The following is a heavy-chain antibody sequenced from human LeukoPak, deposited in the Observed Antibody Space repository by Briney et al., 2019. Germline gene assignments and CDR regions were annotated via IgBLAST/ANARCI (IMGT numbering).Heavy chain of an antibody. CDR3: AKSGSYTNWFDP. V-gene: IGHV3-23*01. J-gene: IGHJ5*02. CDR1: GFTFSSYA. Sequence: PGGSLRLSCAASGFTFSSYAMSWVRQAPGRGLEWVSAISGSGGSTYYADSVKGRFTISRDNSKNTLYLQMNSLRAEDTAVYYCAKSGSYTNWFDPWGQGTLVTVSS. D-gene: IGHD1-26*01. CDR2: ISGSGGST.